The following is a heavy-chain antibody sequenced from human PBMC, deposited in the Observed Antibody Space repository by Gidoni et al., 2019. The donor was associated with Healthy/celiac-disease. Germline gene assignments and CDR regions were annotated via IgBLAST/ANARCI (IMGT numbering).Heavy chain of an antibody. CDR3: ARRLVSSIAAAGKEGAFDI. J-gene: IGHJ3*02. D-gene: IGHD6-13*01. CDR2: IDPSDSYT. CDR1: GYSFTSYW. Sequence: EVQLVQSGAEVQQPGESLRISCKGSGYSFTSYWISWVRQMPGKGLEWMGRIDPSDSYTNYSPSFQGHVTISDDKSISTAYLQWSSLKASDTAMYYCARRLVSSIAAAGKEGAFDIWGQGTMVTVSS. V-gene: IGHV5-10-1*03.